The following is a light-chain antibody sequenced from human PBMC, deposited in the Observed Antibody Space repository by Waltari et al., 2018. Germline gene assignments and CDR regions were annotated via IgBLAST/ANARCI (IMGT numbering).Light chain of an antibody. CDR1: QGITNS. CDR3: QQYYSTPLT. V-gene: IGKV1-NL1*01. Sequence: DIQMTQSPSSLSAFVGDTVTITCRASQGITNSLACYQQKPGNAPKLLLYTASSLESGVPSRFSGSESGTDFTLTISSLQPEDFATYYCQQYYSTPLTFGGGTKVEIK. CDR2: TAS. J-gene: IGKJ4*01.